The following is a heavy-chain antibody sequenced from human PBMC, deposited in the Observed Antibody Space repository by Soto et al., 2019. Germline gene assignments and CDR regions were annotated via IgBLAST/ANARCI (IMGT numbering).Heavy chain of an antibody. CDR1: GGSISSYY. Sequence: SETLSLTCTVSGGSISSYYWSWIRQPPGKGLEWIGYIYYSGSTNYNPSLKSRVTISVDTSKNQFSLKLSSVTAADTAVYYCVGWGSTYYDFWSGYYNNWFDPWGQGTLVTVSS. CDR3: VGWGSTYYDFWSGYYNNWFDP. D-gene: IGHD3-3*01. V-gene: IGHV4-59*01. CDR2: IYYSGST. J-gene: IGHJ5*02.